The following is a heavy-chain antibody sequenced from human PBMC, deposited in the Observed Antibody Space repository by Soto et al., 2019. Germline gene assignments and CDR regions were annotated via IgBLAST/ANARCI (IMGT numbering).Heavy chain of an antibody. CDR1: GFTLSSYW. CDR2: INSDGSST. D-gene: IGHD2-2*01. CDR3: ARVPATLVY. J-gene: IGHJ4*02. Sequence: GGTLRLPWAASGFTLSSYWMHWILQAPGKGLVWVSRINSDGSSTSYADSGKGRFTISRDNPKNTLYLQMNSLRAADPAVYCCARVPATLVYWGQGTRVTVSP. V-gene: IGHV3-74*01.